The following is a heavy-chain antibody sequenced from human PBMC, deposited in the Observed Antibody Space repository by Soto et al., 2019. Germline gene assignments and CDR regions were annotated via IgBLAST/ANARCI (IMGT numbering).Heavy chain of an antibody. D-gene: IGHD2-15*01. J-gene: IGHJ6*02. CDR2: IYYSGST. Sequence: QVQLQESGPGLVKPSQTLSLTCTVSGGSISSGGYYWSWIRQHPGKGLEWIGYIYYSGSTYYNPSLTSRVTISVDTSKNQFSLKLSSVTAADTAVYYCAREGPEGVVAATPSVGPDVWGQGTTVTVSS. CDR1: GGSISSGGYY. CDR3: AREGPEGVVAATPSVGPDV. V-gene: IGHV4-31*03.